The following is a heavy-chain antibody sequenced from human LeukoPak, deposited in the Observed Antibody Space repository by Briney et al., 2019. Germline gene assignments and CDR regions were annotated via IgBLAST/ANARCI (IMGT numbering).Heavy chain of an antibody. J-gene: IGHJ5*02. Sequence: PSETLSLTCTVSGVSISSSSYYWGWIRQPPGKGLEWVGSIYYSGSTYYNPSIKSRVTISVDTSKNQFSLKLSSVTAADTAVYYCARTTGRYCSSTSCYQAMFDPWGQGTLVTVSS. D-gene: IGHD2-2*01. V-gene: IGHV4-39*01. CDR3: ARTTGRYCSSTSCYQAMFDP. CDR2: IYYSGST. CDR1: GVSISSSSYY.